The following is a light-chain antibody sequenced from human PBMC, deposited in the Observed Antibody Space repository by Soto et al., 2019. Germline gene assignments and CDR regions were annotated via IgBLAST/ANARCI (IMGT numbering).Light chain of an antibody. V-gene: IGKV1-5*01. Sequence: DIQMTQSPSTLSASVGDRVTITCRASQGIATLFAWYQQKPGKAPKLLIYGASTLQRGVPSRFSGSGSGTEFTLTISSLQPSDFATYYCQQPNSIPMPFGHGTRVEIK. CDR2: GAS. CDR3: QQPNSIPMP. CDR1: QGIATL. J-gene: IGKJ1*01.